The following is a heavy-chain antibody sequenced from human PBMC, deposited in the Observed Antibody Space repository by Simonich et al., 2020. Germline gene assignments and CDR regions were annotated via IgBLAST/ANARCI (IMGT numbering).Heavy chain of an antibody. Sequence: QVQLVQSGAEVKKPGASVKVSCKASGYTFTGYYMHWVRQAPGEGLEWVGWINPSSGGTNYAKKFQVRVTMSRDTSISTAYMELSRLRSDDTAVYYCARGASIAAAGTSDWGQGTLVTVSS. CDR3: ARGASIAAAGTSD. J-gene: IGHJ4*02. D-gene: IGHD6-13*01. CDR1: GYTFTGYY. CDR2: INPSSGGT. V-gene: IGHV1-2*02.